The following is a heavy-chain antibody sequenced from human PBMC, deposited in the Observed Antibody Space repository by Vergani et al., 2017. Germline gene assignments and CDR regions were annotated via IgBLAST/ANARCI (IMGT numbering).Heavy chain of an antibody. CDR1: GGTFSSYA. Sequence: QVQLVQSGAEVKKPGSSVKVSCKASGGTFSSYAISWVRQAPGQGLEWMGGIIPIFGTANYAQKFQGRVTITADESTSTAYMELSSLRSEDTAVYYCARVPREILVVPAAIRAYYYYYMDVWGKGTTVTVSS. CDR3: ARVPREILVVPAAIRAYYYYYMDV. J-gene: IGHJ6*03. V-gene: IGHV1-69*01. D-gene: IGHD2-2*02. CDR2: IIPIFGTA.